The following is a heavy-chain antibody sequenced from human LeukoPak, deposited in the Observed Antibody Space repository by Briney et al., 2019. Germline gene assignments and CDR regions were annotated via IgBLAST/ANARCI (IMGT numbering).Heavy chain of an antibody. J-gene: IGHJ4*02. D-gene: IGHD3-22*01. CDR3: ARRAGDYSHPYDY. V-gene: IGHV4-39*07. CDR2: IYYSGST. Sequence: SETLSLTCTVSGGSISSSSYYWGWIRQPPGKGLEWIGSIYYSGSTYYNPSLKSRVTISVDTSKNQFSLKLSSVTAADTAVYYCARRAGDYSHPYDYWGQGILVTVSS. CDR1: GGSISSSSYY.